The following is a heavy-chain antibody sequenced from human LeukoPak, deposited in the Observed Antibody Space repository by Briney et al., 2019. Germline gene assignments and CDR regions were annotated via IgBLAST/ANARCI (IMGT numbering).Heavy chain of an antibody. J-gene: IGHJ5*02. V-gene: IGHV3-21*01. Sequence: TGGSLRPSCAASGFTFSSYSMNWVRQAPGKGLEWVSSISSSSSYIYYADSVKGRFTISRDNAKNSLYLQMNSLRAEDTAVYYCARDTIAAAGRRRWFDPWGQGTLVTVSS. CDR3: ARDTIAAAGRRRWFDP. CDR2: ISSSSSYI. D-gene: IGHD6-13*01. CDR1: GFTFSSYS.